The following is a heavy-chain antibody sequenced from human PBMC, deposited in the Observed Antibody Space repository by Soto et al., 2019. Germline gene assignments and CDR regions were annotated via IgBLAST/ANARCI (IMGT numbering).Heavy chain of an antibody. CDR3: ARGGAGYCSSTSCYIRFDP. CDR2: IYYSGST. Sequence: SETLSLTCTVSGGSISSYYWSWIRQPPGKGLEWIGYIYYSGSTNYNPSLKSRVTISVDTSKNQFSLKLSSVTAADTAVYYCARGGAGYCSSTSCYIRFDPWGQGTLVTVS. V-gene: IGHV4-59*01. J-gene: IGHJ5*02. D-gene: IGHD2-2*02. CDR1: GGSISSYY.